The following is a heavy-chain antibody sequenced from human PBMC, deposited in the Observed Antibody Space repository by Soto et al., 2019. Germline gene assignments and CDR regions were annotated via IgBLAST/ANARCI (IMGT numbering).Heavy chain of an antibody. CDR1: GFTFSSYA. CDR2: ISGSAGST. Sequence: PGGSLRLSCAASGFTFSSYAMSWVRQAPGKGLEWVSAISGSAGSTYYAASVKGRFTISRDNSKNTLYLQMNSLRADDTALYYCAKDPFYGFDTSGYHWLDPWGQGTLVTVSS. CDR3: AKDPFYGFDTSGYHWLDP. V-gene: IGHV3-23*01. J-gene: IGHJ5*02. D-gene: IGHD3-22*01.